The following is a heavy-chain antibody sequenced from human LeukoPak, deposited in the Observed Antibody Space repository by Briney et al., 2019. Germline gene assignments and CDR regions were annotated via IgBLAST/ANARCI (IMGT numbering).Heavy chain of an antibody. CDR1: GGSFSDYY. Sequence: SEPLSLTCAVFGGSFSDYYWSWIRQSPVKGLEWIGEINHSGSTNYNPSLQSRVTISVDTSKNQFSLNVTSVTAADTAVYYCTKGPDARYCGGGSCYRFSWFDPWGQGTLVTVSS. V-gene: IGHV4-34*01. D-gene: IGHD2-15*01. CDR2: INHSGST. J-gene: IGHJ5*02. CDR3: TKGPDARYCGGGSCYRFSWFDP.